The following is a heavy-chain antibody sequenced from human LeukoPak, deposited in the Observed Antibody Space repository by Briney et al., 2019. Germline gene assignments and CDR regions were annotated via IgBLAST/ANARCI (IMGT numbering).Heavy chain of an antibody. Sequence: SETLSLTCTVSGGSISSYYWSWIRQPPGKGLEWIGYIYYSGSTNYNPSLKSRVTISVDTSKNQFSLKLSSVTAADTAVYYCARVNAWEWELRNAFDIRGQGTMVTVSS. V-gene: IGHV4-59*08. CDR1: GGSISSYY. J-gene: IGHJ3*02. D-gene: IGHD1-26*01. CDR2: IYYSGST. CDR3: ARVNAWEWELRNAFDI.